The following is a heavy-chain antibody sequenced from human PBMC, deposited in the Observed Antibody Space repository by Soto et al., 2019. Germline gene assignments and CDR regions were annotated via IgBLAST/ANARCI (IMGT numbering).Heavy chain of an antibody. CDR2: ISAYSGNT. J-gene: IGHJ4*02. CDR3: ARETPVTTFDS. CDR1: GYTFTSYG. V-gene: IGHV1-18*01. Sequence: QVQLVQSGAEVKKPGASVRVSCKASGYTFTSYGISWVRQAPGLGLEWMGWISAYSGNTNYAQKLQGRVTMTTDTATSTAYMELRSLRAGDTAVYYCARETPVTTFDSWGQGTLVTVSS. D-gene: IGHD4-17*01.